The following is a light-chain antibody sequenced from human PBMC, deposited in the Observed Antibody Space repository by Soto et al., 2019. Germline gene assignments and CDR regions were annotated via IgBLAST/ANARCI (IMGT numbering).Light chain of an antibody. CDR3: QQQDTLPRT. Sequence: EIVLTQSPGTLSLSPGEGATLSCRASQSVSSSYLAWYQQKFGQAPRLLIYGASNRATGIPDRFSGSGSGTGFTLAISRLEPEDGAVYYCQQQDTLPRTFGQGTKVEIK. CDR1: QSVSSSY. J-gene: IGKJ1*01. CDR2: GAS. V-gene: IGKV3-20*01.